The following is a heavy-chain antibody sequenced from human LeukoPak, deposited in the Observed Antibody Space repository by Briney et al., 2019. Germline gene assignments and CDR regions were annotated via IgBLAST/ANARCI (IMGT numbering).Heavy chain of an antibody. D-gene: IGHD2-2*01. Sequence: GSLRLSCAASGFTFSNAWMSWVRQAPGKGLEWIGEINHSGSTNYNPSLKSRVTISVDTSKNQFSLKLSSVTAADTAVYYCARGKYQLLMGAFDIWGQGTMVTVSS. V-gene: IGHV4-34*01. CDR1: GFTFSNAW. CDR3: ARGKYQLLMGAFDI. CDR2: INHSGST. J-gene: IGHJ3*02.